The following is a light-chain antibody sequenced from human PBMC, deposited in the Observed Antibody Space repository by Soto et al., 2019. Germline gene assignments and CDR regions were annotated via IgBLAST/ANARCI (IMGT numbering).Light chain of an antibody. CDR2: EGS. J-gene: IGLJ1*01. V-gene: IGLV2-23*01. CDR1: SSYIGSYSF. Sequence: QSVLTQPASVSGSPGQSITLSCTGTSSYIGSYSFVSWYQQHPGKAPRLIIYEGSKRPSGVSNRFSASRSGNTASLTISGLQPEDEADYYCCSYALSSTYVVGTGTKVTVL. CDR3: CSYALSSTYV.